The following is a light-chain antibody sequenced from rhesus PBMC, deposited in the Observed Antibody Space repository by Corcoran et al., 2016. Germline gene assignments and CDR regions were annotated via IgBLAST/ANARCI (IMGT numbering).Light chain of an antibody. Sequence: EIVMTQSPATLSLSPGESATLSCRASQSVSNNVAWYQQKPGQAPRLLIHYASNRAKGIPDRFSGSGSGTDFTLTISSLEPEDVGVYYCQQYNDWNSFGQGTKVEIK. J-gene: IGKJ2*01. CDR2: YAS. CDR3: QQYNDWNS. V-gene: IGKV3-35*01. CDR1: QSVSNN.